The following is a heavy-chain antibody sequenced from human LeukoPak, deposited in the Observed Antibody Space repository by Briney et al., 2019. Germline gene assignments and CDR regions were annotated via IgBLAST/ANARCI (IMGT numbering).Heavy chain of an antibody. Sequence: PGGSLRLSCAASGFTFSTCAMTWVRQAPGKGLEWVSGISGNGGSTYYADSVKGRFTISRDDSKNTLYLQMNDLRAEDAAVYYCARVRSDSSGWYEFDYWGQGSLVAVSS. J-gene: IGHJ4*02. CDR3: ARVRSDSSGWYEFDY. CDR1: GFTFSTCA. V-gene: IGHV3-23*01. D-gene: IGHD6-19*01. CDR2: ISGNGGST.